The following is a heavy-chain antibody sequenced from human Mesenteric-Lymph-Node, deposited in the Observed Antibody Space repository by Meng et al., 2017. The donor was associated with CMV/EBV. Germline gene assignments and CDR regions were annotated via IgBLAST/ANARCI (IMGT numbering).Heavy chain of an antibody. CDR2: INSDGSST. Sequence: GGSLRLSCAASGLTFTRYWMHWVRQVPGKGLMWVSRINSDGSSTDYADSVKGRFTISRDNAKNSLYLQMNSLRAEDTAVYYCARSAYCSGGSCQPRGGYWGQGTLVTVSS. CDR3: ARSAYCSGGSCQPRGGY. V-gene: IGHV3-74*01. CDR1: GLTFTRYW. D-gene: IGHD2-15*01. J-gene: IGHJ4*02.